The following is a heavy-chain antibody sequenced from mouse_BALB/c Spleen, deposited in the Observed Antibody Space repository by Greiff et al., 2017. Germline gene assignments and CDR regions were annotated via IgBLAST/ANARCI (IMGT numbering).Heavy chain of an antibody. V-gene: IGHV1-42*01. CDR2: INPSTGGT. Sequence: VQLQQSGPELVKTGASVKISCKASGYSFTDYYMHWVKQSPEKSFEWIGEINPSTGGTSYNQKFKGKATLTVDKSSSTAYMQLKSLTSEDSAVYYCARCPFDYWGQGTTLTVSS. CDR3: ARCPFDY. CDR1: GYSFTDYY. J-gene: IGHJ2*01.